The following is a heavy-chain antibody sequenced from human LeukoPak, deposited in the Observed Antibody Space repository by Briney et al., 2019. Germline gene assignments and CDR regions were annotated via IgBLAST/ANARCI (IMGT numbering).Heavy chain of an antibody. CDR3: ARDFSMGGYYGSGSYPGSYFDY. V-gene: IGHV1-3*01. CDR1: GYTFTNYG. D-gene: IGHD3-10*01. J-gene: IGHJ4*02. CDR2: INAGNGNT. Sequence: ASVKVSCKASGYTFTNYGMHWVRQAPGQRLEWMGWINAGNGNTKYSEKFQGRVTITRDTSASTAYMELSSLRSEDTAVYYCARDFSMGGYYGSGSYPGSYFDYWGQGTLVTVSS.